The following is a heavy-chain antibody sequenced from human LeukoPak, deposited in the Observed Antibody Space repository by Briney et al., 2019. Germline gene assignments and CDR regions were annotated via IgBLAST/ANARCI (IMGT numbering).Heavy chain of an antibody. CDR1: GFTVGNNY. V-gene: IGHV3-53*01. CDR3: ATNMGS. J-gene: IGHJ5*02. D-gene: IGHD2/OR15-2a*01. CDR2: IYSGGST. Sequence: GGSLRLSCAASGFTVGNNYMKWIRQAPGKGLEWVSVIYSGGSTYYADSVKGRFTISRDSSKNTLYLQMNSLRVEDTAVYYCATNMGSWGQGTLVTVSS.